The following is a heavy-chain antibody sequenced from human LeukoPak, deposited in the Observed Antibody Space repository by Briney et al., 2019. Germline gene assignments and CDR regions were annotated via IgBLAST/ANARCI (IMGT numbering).Heavy chain of an antibody. CDR2: IIPIFGTA. CDR3: ARGRQMATITNYFDY. CDR1: GGTFSSYA. D-gene: IGHD5-24*01. J-gene: IGHJ4*02. V-gene: IGHV1-69*13. Sequence: SVKVSCKASGGTFSSYAISWVRQAPGQGLEWMGGIIPIFGTANYAQKFQGRVTITGDESTSTAYMELSSLRSEDTAVYYCARGRQMATITNYFDYWGQGTLVTVSS.